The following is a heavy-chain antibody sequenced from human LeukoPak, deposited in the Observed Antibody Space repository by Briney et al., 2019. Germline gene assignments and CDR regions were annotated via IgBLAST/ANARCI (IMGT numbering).Heavy chain of an antibody. Sequence: GRSLRLSCAASGFTFDHYAMHWVRQAPGKGLEWVSTTSWNSDAIGYADSVKGRFTISRDNAKSSLYLQMNSLRAEDTALYYCTKSVRGFGWYFDLWGRGTLVTVSS. CDR2: TSWNSDAI. J-gene: IGHJ2*01. V-gene: IGHV3-9*01. D-gene: IGHD3-10*01. CDR1: GFTFDHYA. CDR3: TKSVRGFGWYFDL.